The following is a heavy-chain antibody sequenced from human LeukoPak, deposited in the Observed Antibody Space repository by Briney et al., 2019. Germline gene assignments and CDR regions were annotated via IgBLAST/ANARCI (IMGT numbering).Heavy chain of an antibody. CDR3: ARARSSPMSGRFGELRRFDP. J-gene: IGHJ5*02. CDR1: GYTFTSHD. Sequence: ASVKVSCKASGYTFTSHDINWVRQATGQGLEWLGWMNPNSGNTGYAQKLQGRVTMTRNTSISTAYMELSSLRSEDTAVYYCARARSSPMSGRFGELRRFDPWGQGTLVTVSS. D-gene: IGHD3-10*01. V-gene: IGHV1-8*01. CDR2: MNPNSGNT.